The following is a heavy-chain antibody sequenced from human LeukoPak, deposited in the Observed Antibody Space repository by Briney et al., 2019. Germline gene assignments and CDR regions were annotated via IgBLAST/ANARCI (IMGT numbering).Heavy chain of an antibody. J-gene: IGHJ6*03. D-gene: IGHD2-15*01. CDR1: GYTFTSYD. V-gene: IGHV1-8*01. CDR2: MNPNSGNT. CDR3: ARNAIYCSGGSCDYYYYYMDV. Sequence: ASVKVSCKASGYTFTSYDINWVRQATGQGLEWMGRMNPNSGNTGYAQKFQGRVTMTRNTSISTAYMELGSLRSEDTAVYYCARNAIYCSGGSCDYYYYYMDVWGKGTTVTVSS.